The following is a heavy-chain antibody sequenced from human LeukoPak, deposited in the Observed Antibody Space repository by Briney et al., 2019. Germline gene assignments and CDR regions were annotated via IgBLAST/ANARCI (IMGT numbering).Heavy chain of an antibody. D-gene: IGHD2-2*01. CDR2: IYYSGST. Sequence: SETLSLTCTVSGGSISSYYWSWIRQPPGKGLEWIGYIYYSGSTNYNPSLKSRVTISVDTPKNQFSLKLSSVTAADTAVYYCARRSLYCSSTSCYLWFDPWGQGTLVTVSS. V-gene: IGHV4-59*08. J-gene: IGHJ5*02. CDR3: ARRSLYCSSTSCYLWFDP. CDR1: GGSISSYY.